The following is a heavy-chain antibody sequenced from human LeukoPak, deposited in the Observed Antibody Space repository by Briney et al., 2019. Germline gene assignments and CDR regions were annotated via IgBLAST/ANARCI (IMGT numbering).Heavy chain of an antibody. Sequence: GGSLRLSCAASGFTFSSYGMHWVRQAPGKGLEWVAVIWYEGSNKYYADSVKGRFTISRDNSKNTTYLQMNSLRAEDTAVYYCAKGGPDGGQGVATTDDAFDIWGQGTMVTVSS. CDR1: GFTFSSYG. CDR3: AKGGPDGGQGVATTDDAFDI. V-gene: IGHV3-33*06. J-gene: IGHJ3*02. CDR2: IWYEGSNK. D-gene: IGHD5-12*01.